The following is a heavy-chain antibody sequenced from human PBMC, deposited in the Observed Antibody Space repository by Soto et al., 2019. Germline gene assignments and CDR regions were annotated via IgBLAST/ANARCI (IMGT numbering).Heavy chain of an antibody. D-gene: IGHD6-6*01. CDR3: AKAPGQLVSSNWFDP. V-gene: IGHV4-39*02. CDR1: GGSIRSSTYQ. Sequence: TLSLTCTVSGGSIRSSTYQWGWIRQPPGRGLEWIGSAYYSESTYYNPSLKSRVAVSVDTSKNQFSLKVTSVTAADTAVYYCAKAPGQLVSSNWFDPWGQGTLVTVSS. J-gene: IGHJ5*02. CDR2: AYYSEST.